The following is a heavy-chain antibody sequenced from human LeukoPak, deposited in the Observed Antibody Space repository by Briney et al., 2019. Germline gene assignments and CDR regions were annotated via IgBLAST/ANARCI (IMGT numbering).Heavy chain of an antibody. CDR1: GGSFSGYY. V-gene: IGHV4-34*01. CDR3: ARSRFYGSGSPVDY. Sequence: SETLSLTCAVYGGSFSGYYWSWVRQPPGKGGEWGGEINHSGSTNYNPSLKSRVTISVDTSKNQFSLKLSSVTAADTAVYYCARSRFYGSGSPVDYWGQGTLVTVSS. D-gene: IGHD3-10*01. J-gene: IGHJ4*02. CDR2: INHSGST.